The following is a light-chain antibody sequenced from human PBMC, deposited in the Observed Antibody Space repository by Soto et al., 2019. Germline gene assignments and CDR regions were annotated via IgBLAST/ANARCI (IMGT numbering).Light chain of an antibody. V-gene: IGKV1-39*01. J-gene: IGKJ1*01. Sequence: DIQMTQSPSSLSASVGDRVTITCRASQSISRYFNWYQQKPGKAPKLLIYATSSLQSGVPSRFSGCGSGTDFTLTISCLQPEDFATYYCQQSYITPWTFGQETQVEIK. CDR2: ATS. CDR3: QQSYITPWT. CDR1: QSISRY.